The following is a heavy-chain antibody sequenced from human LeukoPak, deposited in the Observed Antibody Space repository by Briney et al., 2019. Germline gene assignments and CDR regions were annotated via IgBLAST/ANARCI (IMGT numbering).Heavy chain of an antibody. V-gene: IGHV4-59*01. CDR1: GGSFSGYY. CDR3: ARYIVATRWFDP. CDR2: IHYSGST. J-gene: IGHJ5*02. D-gene: IGHD5-12*01. Sequence: SETLSLTCAVYGGSFSGYYWSWIRQPPGKGLEWIGYIHYSGSTNYNPSLKSRVTISVDTSKNQFSLKLSSVTAADTAVYYCARYIVATRWFDPWGQGTLVTVSS.